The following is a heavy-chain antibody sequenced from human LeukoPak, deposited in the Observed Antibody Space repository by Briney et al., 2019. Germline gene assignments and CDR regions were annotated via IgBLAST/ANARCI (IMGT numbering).Heavy chain of an antibody. CDR3: AKSAYDSSGYQFDP. Sequence: GGSLRLSCVVSGFTFSTSAMSWVRQAPGKGLEWVSGISESGGSTYYADSVKGRFTSSRDNSKNTLCLQMNDLRAEDTAAYYCAKSAYDSSGYQFDPWGQGTLVTVSS. J-gene: IGHJ5*02. V-gene: IGHV3-23*01. CDR2: ISESGGST. CDR1: GFTFSTSA. D-gene: IGHD3-22*01.